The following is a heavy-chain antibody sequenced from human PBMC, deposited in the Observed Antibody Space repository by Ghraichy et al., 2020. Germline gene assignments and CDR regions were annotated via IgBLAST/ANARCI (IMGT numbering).Heavy chain of an antibody. CDR2: ISSSSLYK. CDR3: ARSRYRFDTSGDAFDI. V-gene: IGHV3-21*01. Sequence: GGSLRLSCAASGFTFSSYSFNWVRQAPGKGLEWVSSISSSSLYKYYADSVKGRFTISRDNAKNSLYLQMNSLRADDTAVYYCARSRYRFDTSGDAFDIWGQGTMVTVSS. CDR1: GFTFSSYS. D-gene: IGHD3-22*01. J-gene: IGHJ3*02.